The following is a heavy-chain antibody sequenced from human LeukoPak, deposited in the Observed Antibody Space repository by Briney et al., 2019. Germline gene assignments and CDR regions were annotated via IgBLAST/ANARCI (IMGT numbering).Heavy chain of an antibody. Sequence: GGSLRLSCAAYGFTFRNYGIHWVRQAPGKGLEWVAFVRYDSTKKYYADSVKGRFTISRDNFKNTLDLQMNSLRAEDTAVYYCARGLGFIVVVPASNWFDPWGQGTLVTVSS. CDR1: GFTFRNYG. D-gene: IGHD2-2*01. V-gene: IGHV3-30*02. CDR2: VRYDSTKK. J-gene: IGHJ5*02. CDR3: ARGLGFIVVVPASNWFDP.